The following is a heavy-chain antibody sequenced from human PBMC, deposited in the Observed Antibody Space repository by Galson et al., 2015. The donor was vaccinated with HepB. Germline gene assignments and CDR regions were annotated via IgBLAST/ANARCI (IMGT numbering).Heavy chain of an antibody. J-gene: IGHJ4*02. D-gene: IGHD2-2*01. CDR1: GFTFSSYW. CDR3: ARDRTFYCSSTSCYVDY. Sequence: SLRLSCAASGFTFSSYWMHWVRQAPGKGLEWVSSISSSSSYIYYADSVKGRFTISRDNAKNSLYLQMNSLRAEDTAVYYCARDRTFYCSSTSCYVDYWGQGTLVTVSS. V-gene: IGHV3-21*01. CDR2: ISSSSSYI.